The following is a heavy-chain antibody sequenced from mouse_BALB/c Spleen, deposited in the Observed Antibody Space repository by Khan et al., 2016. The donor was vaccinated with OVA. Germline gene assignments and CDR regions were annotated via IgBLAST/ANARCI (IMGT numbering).Heavy chain of an antibody. CDR2: INTETGEP. CDR1: GYTFTDYS. Sequence: QIQLVQSGPELKKPGETVKISCKASGYTFTDYSMHWVKQAPGKGLKWMGWINTETGEPTYADDFKGRFAFSLETSASTAYLQINNLKNEDTATYFCARVQLGLRAMDYWGQGTSVTVSS. D-gene: IGHD3-1*01. J-gene: IGHJ4*01. CDR3: ARVQLGLRAMDY. V-gene: IGHV9-2-1*01.